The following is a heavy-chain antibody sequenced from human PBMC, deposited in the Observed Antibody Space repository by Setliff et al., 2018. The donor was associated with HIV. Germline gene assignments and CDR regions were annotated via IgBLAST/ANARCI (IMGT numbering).Heavy chain of an antibody. Sequence: GESLKISCAVSGFIFNTYSMNWVRQAPGKGLEWVPYIGGSGSAIYYADSVKGRFTISRDNAKNSLYLQLNSLRAEDTAVYYCVRDASPDYDSGGYSAGGHWGRGTLVTVSS. CDR1: GFIFNTYS. J-gene: IGHJ4*02. CDR2: IGGSGSAI. V-gene: IGHV3-48*01. D-gene: IGHD3-22*01. CDR3: VRDASPDYDSGGYSAGGH.